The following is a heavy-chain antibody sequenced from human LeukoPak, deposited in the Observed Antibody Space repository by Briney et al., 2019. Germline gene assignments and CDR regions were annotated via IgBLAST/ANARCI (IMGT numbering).Heavy chain of an antibody. J-gene: IGHJ4*02. D-gene: IGHD3-22*01. CDR1: GGSINSSSYY. V-gene: IGHV4-39*01. CDR3: ARSGYYDSSGYTMLDY. Sequence: PSETLSLTCTVSGGSINSSSYYWRWIRKPRGRGLEWIGSIYYSRSTYYNPSLKNRVTITLDTAKNQFSLKLSSVTAADTAVYYCARSGYYDSSGYTMLDYWGQGSLVTVSS. CDR2: IYYSRST.